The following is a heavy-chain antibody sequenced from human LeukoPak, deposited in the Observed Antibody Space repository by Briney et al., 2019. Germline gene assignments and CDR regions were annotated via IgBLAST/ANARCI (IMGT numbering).Heavy chain of an antibody. J-gene: IGHJ4*02. D-gene: IGHD3-3*01. V-gene: IGHV3-11*01. Sequence: GGSLRLSCVASGFTFSDYFMSWVRQAPGKGLEWISYISSSGGSIYYADSVKGRFTISRDNAKNSLFLQMNSLRAEDTAVYYCAGRLYRFGYYFPSPTGTSIDYWGQGTLITVSS. CDR1: GFTFSDYF. CDR2: ISSSGGSI. CDR3: AGRLYRFGYYFPSPTGTSIDY.